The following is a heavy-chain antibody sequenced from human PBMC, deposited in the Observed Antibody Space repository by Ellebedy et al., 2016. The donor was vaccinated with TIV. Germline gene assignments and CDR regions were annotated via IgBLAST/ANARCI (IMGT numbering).Heavy chain of an antibody. D-gene: IGHD4-17*01. CDR2: INQDGGQK. V-gene: IGHV3-7*01. Sequence: GGSLRLSCAASGFTFSSYWMTWVRQAPGKGLEWVANINQDGGQKYYVDSVRGRFTISRDNVKNSLYLQVNSLRAEDTAMYYCATDGSYGDYLSPQHAFTIWGQGTMVTVSS. CDR1: GFTFSSYW. J-gene: IGHJ3*02. CDR3: ATDGSYGDYLSPQHAFTI.